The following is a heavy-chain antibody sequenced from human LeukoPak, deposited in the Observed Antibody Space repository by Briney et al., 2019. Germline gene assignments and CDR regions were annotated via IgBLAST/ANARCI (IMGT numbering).Heavy chain of an antibody. CDR3: ARGGPSYALDY. CDR1: GYSFTNYW. V-gene: IGHV5-51*01. J-gene: IGHJ4*02. Sequence: GESLKISCKGSGYSFTNYWIGWVRQMPGKGLEWMGIIYAGDSDTRYSLSFQGQVTISADKSIGTAYLQWSSLKASDTAIYYCARGGPSYALDYWGQGTLVTVSS. D-gene: IGHD2-2*01. CDR2: IYAGDSDT.